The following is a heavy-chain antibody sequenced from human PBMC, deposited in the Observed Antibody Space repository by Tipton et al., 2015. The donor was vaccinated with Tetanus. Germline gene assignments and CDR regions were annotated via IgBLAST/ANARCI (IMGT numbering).Heavy chain of an antibody. V-gene: IGHV4-59*01. CDR2: IYYSGST. CDR1: GGSISSYY. J-gene: IGHJ4*02. D-gene: IGHD3-22*01. CDR3: ARDSGYHEFDY. Sequence: TLSLTCTVSGGSISSYYWSWIRQPPGKGLEWIGYIYYSGSTNYNPSLKSRVTISVDTSKNQFSLKLSSVTAADTAVYYCARDSGYHEFDYWGQGTLVTVSS.